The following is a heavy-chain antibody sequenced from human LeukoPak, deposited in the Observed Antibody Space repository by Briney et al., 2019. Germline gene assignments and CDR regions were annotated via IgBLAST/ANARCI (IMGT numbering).Heavy chain of an antibody. CDR2: INHSGNT. D-gene: IGHD5-18*01. CDR1: GGSFSGYY. V-gene: IGHV4-34*01. CDR3: ARGRGYNAFDI. Sequence: PSETLSLTCAVYGGSFSGYYWSWIRQPPGKGLEWIGEINHSGNTNDNTSLKSRVTISVDTPKNQFSLKLSSVTAADTAVYYCARGRGYNAFDIWGQGTMVTVSS. J-gene: IGHJ3*02.